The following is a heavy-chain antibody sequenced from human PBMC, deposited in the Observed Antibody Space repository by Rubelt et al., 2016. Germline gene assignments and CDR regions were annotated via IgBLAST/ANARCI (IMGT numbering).Heavy chain of an antibody. CDR3: VKGHAFGLVPAANYYGMDV. CDR1: GFTFSSYA. Sequence: EVQLVESGGGLVQPGGSLRLSCSASGFTFSSYAMHWVRQAPGKGLEYVSAISSNGGSTYYADSVKGCFTISSDNSKNTLYLQMSSLRAEDTAVYYCVKGHAFGLVPAANYYGMDVWGQGTTVTVSS. CDR2: ISSNGGST. J-gene: IGHJ6*02. V-gene: IGHV3-64D*09. D-gene: IGHD2-2*01.